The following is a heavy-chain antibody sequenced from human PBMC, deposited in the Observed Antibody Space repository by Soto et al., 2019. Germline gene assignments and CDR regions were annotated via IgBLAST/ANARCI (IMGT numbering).Heavy chain of an antibody. V-gene: IGHV1-18*01. D-gene: IGHD3-3*01. CDR2: ISAYNGNT. CDR1: GYTFTSYG. Sequence: ASVKVSCQASGYTFTSYGISWVRQAPGQGLEWMGWISAYNGNTSYAQKLQGRVTMTTDTSTSTAYMELRSLRSDDTAVYYCARVAIPYDFWSGYYLDFDYWGQGTLVTVSS. CDR3: ARVAIPYDFWSGYYLDFDY. J-gene: IGHJ4*02.